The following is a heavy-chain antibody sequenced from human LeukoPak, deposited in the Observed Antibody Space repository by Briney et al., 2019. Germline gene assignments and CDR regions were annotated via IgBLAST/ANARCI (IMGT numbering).Heavy chain of an antibody. Sequence: GGSLRLSCAASGFTFSSYWMSWVRQAPGRGLEWVANIKQDGREKYYVDSVKGRFTISRDNAKNSLYLQMNSLRAEDTAVYYCARVEDYDILTGFDYWGQGTLVTVSS. CDR3: ARVEDYDILTGFDY. CDR2: IKQDGREK. D-gene: IGHD3-9*01. CDR1: GFTFSSYW. V-gene: IGHV3-7*01. J-gene: IGHJ4*02.